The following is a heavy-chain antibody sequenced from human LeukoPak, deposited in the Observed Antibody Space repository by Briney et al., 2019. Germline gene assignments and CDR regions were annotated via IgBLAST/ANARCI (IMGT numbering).Heavy chain of an antibody. CDR2: ISSSSSTI. V-gene: IGHV3-48*01. CDR1: GFTFSSYS. Sequence: PGGSLRLSCAASGFTFSSYSMNWVRQAPGKGLEWVSYISSSSSTIYYADSVKGRFTISRDNAKNSLYLQMNSLRAEDTAVYYCARGQSSTVINYYYMDVWGKGTTVTVSS. J-gene: IGHJ6*03. D-gene: IGHD4-11*01. CDR3: ARGQSSTVINYYYMDV.